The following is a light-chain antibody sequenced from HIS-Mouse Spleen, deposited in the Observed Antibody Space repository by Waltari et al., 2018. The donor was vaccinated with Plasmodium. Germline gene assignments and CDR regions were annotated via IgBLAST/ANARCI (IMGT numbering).Light chain of an antibody. CDR2: EVS. V-gene: IGLV2-8*01. CDR3: SSYAGSNNLV. CDR1: TSDAVGYNY. Sequence: QSALTQPPSASASPGQSVTISCTATTSDAVGYNYVSWYQQHPVKAPKLMIYEVSKRPSGVPDRFSGSKSGNTASLTVSGLQAEDEADYYCSSYAGSNNLVFGGGTKLTVL. J-gene: IGLJ2*01.